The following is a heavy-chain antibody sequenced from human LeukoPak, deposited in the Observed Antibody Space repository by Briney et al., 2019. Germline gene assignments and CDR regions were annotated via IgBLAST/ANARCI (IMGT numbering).Heavy chain of an antibody. V-gene: IGHV4-30-4*01. D-gene: IGHD4-11*01. CDR1: GGSISSGDYY. CDR2: IYYSGST. Sequence: SETLSLTCTVSGGSISSGDYYWSWIRQPPGKGLEWIGYIYYSGSTYYNPSLKSRVTISVDTSKNQFSLKLSSVTAADTAVYYCARDSRAYSNYDNWFDPWGQGTLVTVSS. J-gene: IGHJ5*02. CDR3: ARDSRAYSNYDNWFDP.